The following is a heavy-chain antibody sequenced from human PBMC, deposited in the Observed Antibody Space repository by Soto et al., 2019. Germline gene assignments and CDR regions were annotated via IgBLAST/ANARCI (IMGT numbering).Heavy chain of an antibody. CDR1: GGTFSSYT. CDR2: IIPILGIA. J-gene: IGHJ4*02. CDR3: ARGTKSGYETHLDY. V-gene: IGHV1-69*02. D-gene: IGHD5-12*01. Sequence: QVQLVQSGAEVKKPGSSVKVSCKASGGTFSSYTISWVRQAPGQGLEWMGRIIPILGIANYAQKFQGRVTITADKSTSTAYMGLSSLRSEDTAVYYCARGTKSGYETHLDYWGQGTLVTVSA.